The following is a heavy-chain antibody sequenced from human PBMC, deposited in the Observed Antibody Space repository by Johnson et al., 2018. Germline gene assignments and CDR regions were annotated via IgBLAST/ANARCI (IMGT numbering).Heavy chain of an antibody. J-gene: IGHJ3*02. V-gene: IGHV3-30*03. D-gene: IGHD6-13*01. CDR1: GFTFSSYG. CDR2: ISYDGTNK. CDR3: AREGGDGYSRSKDAFDI. Sequence: QVQLVQSGGGVVQPGRSLRLSCAASGFTFSSYGMHWVRQAPGKGLEWVAVISYDGTNKYYADSVKGRFTISRDNSKDTLYLQMNSLRAEDTAVYYCAREGGDGYSRSKDAFDIWGQGTMVTVSS.